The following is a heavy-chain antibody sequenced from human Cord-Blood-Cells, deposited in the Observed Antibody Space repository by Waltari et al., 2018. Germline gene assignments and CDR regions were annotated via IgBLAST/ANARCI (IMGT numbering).Heavy chain of an antibody. V-gene: IGHV3-33*01. CDR1: GFTFSSYG. D-gene: IGHD4-17*01. J-gene: IGHJ6*03. CDR3: ASSPTTVTYYYYYYMDV. Sequence: QVQLVESGGGVVQPGRSLRLSCAASGFTFSSYGMHWVRQAPGQGLEWVSVIWYDGSNKDEACTGKGRFTISRDNSKNTLYLQMNSLRAEDTAVYYCASSPTTVTYYYYYYMDVWGKGTTVTVSS. CDR2: IWYDGSNK.